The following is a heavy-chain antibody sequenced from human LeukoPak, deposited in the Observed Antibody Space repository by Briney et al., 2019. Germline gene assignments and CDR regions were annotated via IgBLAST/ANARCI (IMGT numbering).Heavy chain of an antibody. CDR2: ISAYNGNT. V-gene: IGHV1-18*01. Sequence: ASVKVSCKASGYTFTSYGISWVRQAPGQGLEWMGWISAYNGNTNYAQKLQGRVTMTTDTSTNTAYMELRSLRSDDTAVYYCARVFDSSGYFHDAFDIWGQGTMVTVSS. CDR3: ARVFDSSGYFHDAFDI. D-gene: IGHD3-22*01. CDR1: GYTFTSYG. J-gene: IGHJ3*02.